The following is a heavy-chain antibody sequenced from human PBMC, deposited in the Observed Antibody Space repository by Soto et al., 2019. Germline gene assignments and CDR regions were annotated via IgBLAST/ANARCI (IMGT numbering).Heavy chain of an antibody. CDR1: GFTFSIYA. D-gene: IGHD3-10*01. J-gene: IGHJ5*02. V-gene: IGHV3-30-3*01. CDR2: ISYDGTNK. CDR3: AREYSGGWFDP. Sequence: QVQLVESGGGVVQPGRSLRLSCAASGFTFSIYAMHWVRQDPGKGLEWVSVISYDGTNKYYADYVKCRFTISTDNSKNTVYMQMNRLRAEDSDVYYCAREYSGGWFDPWGQGTLVTVSS.